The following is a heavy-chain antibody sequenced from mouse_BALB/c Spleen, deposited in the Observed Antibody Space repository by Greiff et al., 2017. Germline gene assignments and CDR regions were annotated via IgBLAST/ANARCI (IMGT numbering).Heavy chain of an antibody. CDR3: ARSTAITTASFDY. Sequence: QVHVKQSGAELARPGASVKLSCKASGYTFTSYWMQWVKQRPGQGLEWIGAIYPGDGDTRYTQKFKGKATLTADKSSSTAYMQLSSLASEDSAVYYCARSTAITTASFDYWGQGTTLTVSS. CDR2: IYPGDGDT. CDR1: GYTFTSYW. J-gene: IGHJ2*01. V-gene: IGHV1-87*01. D-gene: IGHD1-2*01.